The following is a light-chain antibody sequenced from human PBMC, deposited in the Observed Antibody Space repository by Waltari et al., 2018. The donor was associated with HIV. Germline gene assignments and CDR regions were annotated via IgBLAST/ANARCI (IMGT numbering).Light chain of an antibody. J-gene: IGKJ4*01. CDR2: GAS. CDR1: QDISTY. CDR3: QQLHSFPLI. Sequence: DIQLTQSPSFLSSHVGARVTISCRPSQDISTYLAWYQQKPGEAPKLLIHGASTLHRGVTSRFSGSGSGTDFTLTIKNLRPEDFAIYYCQQLHSFPLIFGGGTKVE. V-gene: IGKV1-9*01.